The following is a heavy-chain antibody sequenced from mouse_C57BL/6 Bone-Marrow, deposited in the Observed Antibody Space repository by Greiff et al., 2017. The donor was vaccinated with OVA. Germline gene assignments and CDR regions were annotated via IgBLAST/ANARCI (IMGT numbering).Heavy chain of an antibody. CDR3: ASAPYYYGSRGFAY. CDR2: IWGVGST. J-gene: IGHJ3*01. CDR1: GFSLTSYG. V-gene: IGHV2-6*01. Sequence: VHLVESGPGLVAPSQSLSITCTVSGFSLTSYGVDWVRQSPGQGLEWLGVIWGVGSTNYNSALKSRLSISKDNSKSQVFLKMNSLQTDDTAMYYCASAPYYYGSRGFAYWGQGTLVTVSA. D-gene: IGHD1-1*01.